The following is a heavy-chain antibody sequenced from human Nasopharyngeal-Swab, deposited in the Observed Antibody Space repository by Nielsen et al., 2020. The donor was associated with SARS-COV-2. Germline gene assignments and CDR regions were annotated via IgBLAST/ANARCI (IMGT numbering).Heavy chain of an antibody. J-gene: IGHJ6*02. CDR3: ARVGSSWKYYHYYYGMDV. Sequence: ASVKVSCKASGYTFTGYYMHWVRQAPGQGLEWMGWINPNSGGTNYAQKFQGRVTMTRDTSISTAYMELSRLRSDDTAVYYCARVGSSWKYYHYYYGMDVWGQGTTVTVSS. CDR2: INPNSGGT. CDR1: GYTFTGYY. V-gene: IGHV1-2*02. D-gene: IGHD6-13*01.